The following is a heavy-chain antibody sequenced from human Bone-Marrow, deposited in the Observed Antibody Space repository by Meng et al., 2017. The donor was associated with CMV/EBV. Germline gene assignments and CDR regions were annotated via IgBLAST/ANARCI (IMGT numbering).Heavy chain of an antibody. Sequence: SETLSLTCTVSGGSISSSSYYCGWLRQPPGKGLEWIGSIYYSGSTYYNPSLKSRVTISVDTSKNQFSLKLSSVTAADTAVDYCARVGRDYDFWSVPLGWFDPWGQGTLVTVSS. D-gene: IGHD3-3*01. CDR2: IYYSGST. CDR1: GGSISSSSYY. J-gene: IGHJ5*02. CDR3: ARVGRDYDFWSVPLGWFDP. V-gene: IGHV4-39*01.